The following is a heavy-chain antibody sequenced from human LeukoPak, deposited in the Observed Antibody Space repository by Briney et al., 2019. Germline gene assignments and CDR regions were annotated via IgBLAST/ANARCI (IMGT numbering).Heavy chain of an antibody. Sequence: GGSLRLSCAASGFTFSSYSLNWVRQAPGKGLEWVSYISSSSSTIYYADSVKGRFTISRDNAKNSLFLQMNSLRDEDTAVYYCARGWGCTGGSCYYDYWGQGTLVTVSS. CDR1: GFTFSSYS. D-gene: IGHD2-15*01. J-gene: IGHJ4*02. V-gene: IGHV3-48*02. CDR3: ARGWGCTGGSCYYDY. CDR2: ISSSSSTI.